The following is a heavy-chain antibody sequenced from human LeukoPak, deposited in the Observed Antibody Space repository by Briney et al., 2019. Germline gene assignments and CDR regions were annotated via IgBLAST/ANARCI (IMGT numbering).Heavy chain of an antibody. CDR3: AREPAEYFDY. D-gene: IGHD6-19*01. CDR1: GYTFTDYC. Sequence: ASVKVSCKASGYTFTDYCMHWVRQAPGQGLEWMGRINPNSGGTKYAQKFQGRVTMTTDTSTSTAYMELRSLRSDDTAVYYCAREPAEYFDYWGQGTLVTVSS. J-gene: IGHJ4*02. CDR2: INPNSGGT. V-gene: IGHV1-2*06.